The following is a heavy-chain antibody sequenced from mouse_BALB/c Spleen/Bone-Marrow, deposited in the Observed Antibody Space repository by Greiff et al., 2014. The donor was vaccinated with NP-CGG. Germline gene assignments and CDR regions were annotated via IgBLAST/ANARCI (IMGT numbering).Heavy chain of an antibody. Sequence: VQLQQSGAELVKPGASVKLSCKASGYTFTTYWMQWVKQRPGQGLEWIGEINPSNGRTNYNERFKRKATLTVDKSSSTAYMQLSSLTSEDSAVYYCARGDGKYAFAYWGQGTLVTVFA. D-gene: IGHD2-1*01. V-gene: IGHV1S81*02. CDR1: GYTFTTYW. CDR3: ARGDGKYAFAY. CDR2: INPSNGRT. J-gene: IGHJ3*01.